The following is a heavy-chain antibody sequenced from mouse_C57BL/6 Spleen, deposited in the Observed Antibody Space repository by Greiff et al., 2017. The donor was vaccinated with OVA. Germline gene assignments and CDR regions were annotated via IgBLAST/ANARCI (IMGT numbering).Heavy chain of an antibody. CDR1: GYSITSGYY. Sequence: EVKLMESGPGLVKPSQSLSLTCSVSGYSITSGYYWNWIRQFPGNKLEWMGYISYDGSNNYNPSLKNRISITRDTSKNQFFLKLNSVTTEDTATYYCARGPDPYYFDYWGQGTTLTVSS. V-gene: IGHV3-6*01. J-gene: IGHJ2*01. CDR3: ARGPDPYYFDY. CDR2: ISYDGSN.